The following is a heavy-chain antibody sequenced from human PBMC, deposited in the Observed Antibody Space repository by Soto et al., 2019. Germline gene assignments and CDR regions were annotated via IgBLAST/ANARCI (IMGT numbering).Heavy chain of an antibody. V-gene: IGHV4-39*01. Sequence: QLQLRESGPGLERPSETLSLSCFVSGDSIDSYGSHWSWIRQSPGKGLEWIGTVAYTGTTYYPPPLRSRFTGSADKSNNQFSLKLTSVTAADTAVYYCARHRACNTACDFDHWGQGTLVTVSS. J-gene: IGHJ4*02. CDR3: ARHRACNTACDFDH. CDR1: GDSIDSYGSH. D-gene: IGHD2-15*01. CDR2: VAYTGTT.